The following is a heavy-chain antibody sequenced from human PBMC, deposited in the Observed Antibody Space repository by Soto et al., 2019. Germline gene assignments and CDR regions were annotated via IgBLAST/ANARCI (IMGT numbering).Heavy chain of an antibody. J-gene: IGHJ3*02. Sequence: SETLSLTCTVSGYSISSGYYWGWIRQPPGKGLEWIGSIYHSGSTYYNPSLKSRVTISVDTSKNQFSLKLSSVTAADTAVYYCARVSYGSGAFDIWGQGTMVTVSS. CDR1: GYSISSGYY. D-gene: IGHD3-10*01. V-gene: IGHV4-38-2*02. CDR3: ARVSYGSGAFDI. CDR2: IYHSGST.